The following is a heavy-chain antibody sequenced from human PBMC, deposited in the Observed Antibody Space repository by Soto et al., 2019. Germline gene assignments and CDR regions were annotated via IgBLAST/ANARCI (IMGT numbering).Heavy chain of an antibody. V-gene: IGHV1-3*01. CDR2: ITVGNGNS. J-gene: IGHJ4*02. CDR3: GAAALDY. CDR1: GYTFVNYA. D-gene: IGHD6-13*01. Sequence: ASVKVSCKASGYTFVNYAMHWVRQAPGQRLEWVGWITVGNGNSRYSENLRGRVAFTRDTSASTAYMELSSLRSQDTVREPSGAAALDYWGQGTLVT.